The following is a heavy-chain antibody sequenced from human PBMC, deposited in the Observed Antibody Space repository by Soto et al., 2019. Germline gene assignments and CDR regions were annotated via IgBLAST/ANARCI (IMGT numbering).Heavy chain of an antibody. CDR2: ISGSGGGT. V-gene: IGHV3-23*01. D-gene: IGHD3-10*01. Sequence: EVQLLDSGGGLVQPGGSLRLSCAASGFTFSSYAMSWVRQAPGKGMEWVSSISGSGGGTYYANSVKGRFTISRGKSKNTLFPQRQRMRAQGTAPCYGEKSRGSGSYFNPPDAFDFWGQGTMVTVSS. CDR3: EKSRGSGSYFNPPDAFDF. CDR1: GFTFSSYA. J-gene: IGHJ3*01.